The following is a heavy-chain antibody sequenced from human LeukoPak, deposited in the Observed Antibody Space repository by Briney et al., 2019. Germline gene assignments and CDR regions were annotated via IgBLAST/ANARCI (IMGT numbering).Heavy chain of an antibody. CDR3: VRYYTRHSWYFDL. CDR1: GFTFSRNS. J-gene: IGHJ2*01. V-gene: IGHV3-21*01. D-gene: IGHD3-10*01. Sequence: GGSLRLSCAASGFTFSRNSMTWVRQAPGKGLEWVSSISTSSSYIYYADSVKGRFTVSRDNAKNSLYLQMNSLRAEDTAVYYCVRYYTRHSWYFDLWGRGTLVTVSS. CDR2: ISTSSSYI.